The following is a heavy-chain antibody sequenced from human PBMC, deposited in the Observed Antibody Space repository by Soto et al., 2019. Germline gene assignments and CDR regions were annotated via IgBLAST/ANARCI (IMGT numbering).Heavy chain of an antibody. V-gene: IGHV1-24*01. Sequence: RASVKVSCKVSGYTLTELSMHWVRQAPGKGLEWMGGFDPEDGETIYAQKFQGRVTMTEDTSTDTAYMELSSLRSEDTAVYYCATLSVYDFWSGYSPGAFDIWGQGTMVTVSS. CDR2: FDPEDGET. J-gene: IGHJ3*02. CDR1: GYTLTELS. D-gene: IGHD3-3*01. CDR3: ATLSVYDFWSGYSPGAFDI.